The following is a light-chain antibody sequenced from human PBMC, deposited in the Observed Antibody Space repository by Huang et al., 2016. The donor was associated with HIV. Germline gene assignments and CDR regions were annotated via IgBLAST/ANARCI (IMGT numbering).Light chain of an antibody. J-gene: IGKJ4*01. V-gene: IGKV3-15*01. Sequence: EVVMTQSPATLSVSPGERATLSCRASQSVGSNLALYQQRPGQAPRLLIYGASMRATGVPVRFSGSGSGTDFTLTISSLQSEDFAIYYCQRYNDWLSLTFGGGTRVEIK. CDR3: QRYNDWLSLT. CDR1: QSVGSN. CDR2: GAS.